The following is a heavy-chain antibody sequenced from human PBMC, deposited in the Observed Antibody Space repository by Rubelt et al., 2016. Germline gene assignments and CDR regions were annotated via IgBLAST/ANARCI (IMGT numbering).Heavy chain of an antibody. V-gene: IGHV3-23*04. Sequence: EVQLVESGGGLVQPGGSLRLSCADSGFTFSSYAMSWVSQAPGKGLEWVAAISGSGVSTYYADSVKGRFTISRDNSKNTLYLQMNSLRAEDTAVYYCAKDQMYSSYWYFDLWGRGTLVTVSS. CDR1: GFTFSSYA. CDR3: AKDQMYSSYWYFDL. J-gene: IGHJ2*01. D-gene: IGHD6-13*01. CDR2: ISGSGVST.